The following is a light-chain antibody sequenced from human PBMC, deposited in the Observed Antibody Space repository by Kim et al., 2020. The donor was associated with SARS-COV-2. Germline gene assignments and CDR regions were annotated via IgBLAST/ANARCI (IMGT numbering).Light chain of an antibody. J-gene: IGLJ1*01. CDR3: QVWDSSSNHYV. CDR1: SIGRKS. Sequence: SYELTQPPSVSVAPGRTARITCGGSSIGRKSVHWYQQKPGQAPVLVIYYDSDRPSGIPERFSGSNYGNTATLTISRVEAGDEADYYCQVWDSSSNHYVFG. CDR2: YDS. V-gene: IGLV3-21*04.